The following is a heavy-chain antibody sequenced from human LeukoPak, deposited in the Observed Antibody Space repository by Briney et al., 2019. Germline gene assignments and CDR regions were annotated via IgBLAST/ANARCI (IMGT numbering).Heavy chain of an antibody. Sequence: ASVKVSCKASGYTFKSFGISWVRQAPGQGLEWMGWISAYNDNTNYAQKVQDRVSMTTDTSTSTAYLELRNLRSDDTAVYYCARIGIVVPAAWFDPWGQGTLVTVSS. V-gene: IGHV1-18*01. CDR2: ISAYNDNT. D-gene: IGHD2-2*01. CDR3: ARIGIVVPAAWFDP. J-gene: IGHJ5*02. CDR1: GYTFKSFG.